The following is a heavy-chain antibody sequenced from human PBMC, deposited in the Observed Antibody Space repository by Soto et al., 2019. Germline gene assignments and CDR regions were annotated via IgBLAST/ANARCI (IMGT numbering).Heavy chain of an antibody. CDR1: GGSISSGYYY. CDR2: IYYSGST. V-gene: IGHV4-61*01. J-gene: IGHJ4*02. D-gene: IGHD2-2*01. CDR3: ARTPGYCSSTSCLYYFDY. Sequence: PSETLSLTCSVSGGSISSGYYYWSWIRQPPGKGLEWIGYIYYSGSTNYNPSLKSRVTISVDTSKNQFSLKLSSVTAADTAVYYCARTPGYCSSTSCLYYFDYWGQGTLVTVSS.